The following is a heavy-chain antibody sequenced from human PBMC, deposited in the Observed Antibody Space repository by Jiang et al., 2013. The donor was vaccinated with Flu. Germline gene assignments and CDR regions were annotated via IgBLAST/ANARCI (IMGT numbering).Heavy chain of an antibody. J-gene: IGHJ4*02. D-gene: IGHD6-13*01. CDR2: ISYDGSNK. CDR1: GFTFSSYG. V-gene: IGHV3-30*18. Sequence: GVVQPGRSLRLSCAASGFTFSSYGMHWVRQAPGKGLEWVAVISYDGSNKYYADSVKGRFTISRDNSKNTLYLQMNSLRAEDTAVYYCAKDLAAAAGMFDYWGQGTLVTVSS. CDR3: AKDLAAAAGMFDY.